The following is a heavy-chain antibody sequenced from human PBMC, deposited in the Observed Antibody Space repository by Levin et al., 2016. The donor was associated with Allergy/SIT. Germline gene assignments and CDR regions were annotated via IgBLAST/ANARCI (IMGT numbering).Heavy chain of an antibody. CDR2: IYYSGST. D-gene: IGHD3-10*01. CDR3: ARHLMVRGVEPNYYYYYGMDV. Sequence: WIRQPPGKGLEWIGYIYYSGSTNYNPSLKSRVTISVDTSKNQFSLKLSSVTAADTAVYYCARHLMVRGVEPNYYYYYGMDVWGQGTTVTVSS. V-gene: IGHV4-61*07. J-gene: IGHJ6*02.